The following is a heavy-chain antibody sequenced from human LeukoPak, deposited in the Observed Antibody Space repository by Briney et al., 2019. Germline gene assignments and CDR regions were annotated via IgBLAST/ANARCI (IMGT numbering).Heavy chain of an antibody. CDR3: AKGSYVDY. Sequence: GGSLRLSCAASGFTFSSYGMHWVRQAPGKGLEWVAVISYDGSNKYYADSVKGRFTISRGNSKNTLYLQMNSLRAEDTAVYYCAKGSYVDYWGQGTLVTVSS. J-gene: IGHJ4*02. CDR1: GFTFSSYG. V-gene: IGHV3-30*18. CDR2: ISYDGSNK.